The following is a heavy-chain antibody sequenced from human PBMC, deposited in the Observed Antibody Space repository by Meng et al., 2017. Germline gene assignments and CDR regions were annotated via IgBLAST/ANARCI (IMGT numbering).Heavy chain of an antibody. V-gene: IGHV1-2*02. CDR2: INPNSGGT. J-gene: IGHJ5*02. Sequence: ASAKVSCKASGYTFTGYYMHWVRQAPGQGLEWMGWINPNSGGTNYAQKFQGRDTMTRDTSISTAYMELSGLRSDDTAVYYCARGYSSGTETDPWGQGTLVTVSS. CDR3: ARGYSSGTETDP. D-gene: IGHD6-19*01. CDR1: GYTFTGYY.